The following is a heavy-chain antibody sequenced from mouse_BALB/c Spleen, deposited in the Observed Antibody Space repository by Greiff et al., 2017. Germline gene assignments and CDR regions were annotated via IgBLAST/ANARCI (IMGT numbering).Heavy chain of an antibody. CDR3: ARSDGNYRGPYAMDY. CDR2: ISYSGST. D-gene: IGHD2-1*01. CDR1: GDSITSGY. J-gene: IGHJ4*01. V-gene: IGHV3-8*02. Sequence: EVQLQESGPSLVKPSQTLSLTCSVTGDSITSGYWNWIRKFPGNKLEYMGYISYSGSTYYNPSLKSRISITRDTSKNQYYLQLNSVTTEDTATYYCARSDGNYRGPYAMDYWGQGTSVTVSS.